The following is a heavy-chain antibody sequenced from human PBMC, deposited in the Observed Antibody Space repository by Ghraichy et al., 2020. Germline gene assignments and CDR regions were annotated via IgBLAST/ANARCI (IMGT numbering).Heavy chain of an antibody. Sequence: SETLSLTCTVSGGSISSYYWSWIRQPPGKGLEWIGYIYYSGSTNYNTSLKSRVTISVDTSKNQFSLKLSSVTAADTAVYYCARHPGDDWGEDYFDYWGQGTLVTVSS. CDR3: ARHPGDDWGEDYFDY. D-gene: IGHD3-16*01. CDR2: IYYSGST. J-gene: IGHJ4*02. CDR1: GGSISSYY. V-gene: IGHV4-59*08.